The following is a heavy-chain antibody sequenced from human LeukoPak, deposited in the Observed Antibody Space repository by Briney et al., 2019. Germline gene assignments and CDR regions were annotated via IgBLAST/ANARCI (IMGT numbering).Heavy chain of an antibody. CDR1: GGSFSGYY. CDR3: TRNNWFDP. J-gene: IGHJ5*02. Sequence: PSETLSLTCAVYGGSFSGYYWSWIRQPAGKGLEWIGRIYTSGSTNYNPSLKSRVTISVDTPQNQFSLRLSSVTAADTAVYYCTRNNWFDPWGQGTLVTVSS. CDR2: IYTSGST. V-gene: IGHV4-59*10.